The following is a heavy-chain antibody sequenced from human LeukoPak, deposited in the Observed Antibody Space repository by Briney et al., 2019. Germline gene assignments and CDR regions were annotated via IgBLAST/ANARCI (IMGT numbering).Heavy chain of an antibody. CDR2: INHSGST. CDR3: ARVRCSSTSCRDFYGMDV. J-gene: IGHJ6*02. CDR1: GGSFSGYY. V-gene: IGHV4-34*01. Sequence: SETLSLTCAVYGGSFSGYYCSWIRQPPGKGLEWIGEINHSGSTNYNPSLKSRVTISVDTSKNQFSLKLSSVTAADTAVYYCARVRCSSTSCRDFYGMDVWGQGTTVTVSS. D-gene: IGHD2-2*01.